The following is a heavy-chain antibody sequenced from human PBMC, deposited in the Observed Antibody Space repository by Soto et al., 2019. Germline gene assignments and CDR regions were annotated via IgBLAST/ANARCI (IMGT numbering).Heavy chain of an antibody. CDR3: ARDFPLLRYFDRLSRGYYYYGMDV. D-gene: IGHD3-9*01. CDR1: GGSFSGYY. V-gene: IGHV4-34*01. J-gene: IGHJ6*02. Sequence: SETLSLTCAVYGGSFSGYYWSWIRQPPGKGLEWIGEINHSGSTNYNPSLKSRVTISVDTSKNQFSLKLSSVTAADTAVYYCARDFPLLRYFDRLSRGYYYYGMDVWGQGTTVTVSS. CDR2: INHSGST.